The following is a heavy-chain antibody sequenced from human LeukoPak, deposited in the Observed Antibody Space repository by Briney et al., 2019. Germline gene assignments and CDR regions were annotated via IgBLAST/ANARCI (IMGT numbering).Heavy chain of an antibody. J-gene: IGHJ3*02. V-gene: IGHV3-23*01. Sequence: PGGSLRLSCAASGFSFRSYAMSWVRQAPGKGLEWVSALNGGSGSTYYADSVKGRFTISRDNSENTLYLQMNSLRAEDTAIYYCARDGSGLGYCSSTNYRGPFDIWGPGTMVTVSS. CDR1: GFSFRSYA. D-gene: IGHD2-2*01. CDR3: ARDGSGLGYCSSTNYRGPFDI. CDR2: LNGGSGST.